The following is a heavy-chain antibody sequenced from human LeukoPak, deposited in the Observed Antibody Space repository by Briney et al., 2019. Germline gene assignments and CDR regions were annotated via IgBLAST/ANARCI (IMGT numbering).Heavy chain of an antibody. Sequence: GGSLRLSCAASGFTFSSYSMNWVRQAPGKGLEWVSSISSSSSYIYYADSVKGRFTISRDNAKNSLFLQMNSLRAEDTAVYYCAREMLDYGDYEYFDYWGQGTLVTVSS. V-gene: IGHV3-21*01. CDR2: ISSSSSYI. J-gene: IGHJ4*02. D-gene: IGHD4-17*01. CDR3: AREMLDYGDYEYFDY. CDR1: GFTFSSYS.